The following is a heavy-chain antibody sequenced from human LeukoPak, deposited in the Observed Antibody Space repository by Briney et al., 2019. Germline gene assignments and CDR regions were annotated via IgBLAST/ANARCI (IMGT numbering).Heavy chain of an antibody. CDR1: GYTFTGYY. J-gene: IGHJ5*02. V-gene: IGHV1-2*02. Sequence: ASVKVSCKASGYTFTGYYMHWVRQAPGQGLEWMGWINPNSGGTNYAQKFQGRVTMTRDTSISTAYMELSRLRSDDTAVYYCAGAGLIAAADNWFDPWGQGTLVTVSS. CDR2: INPNSGGT. D-gene: IGHD6-13*01. CDR3: AGAGLIAAADNWFDP.